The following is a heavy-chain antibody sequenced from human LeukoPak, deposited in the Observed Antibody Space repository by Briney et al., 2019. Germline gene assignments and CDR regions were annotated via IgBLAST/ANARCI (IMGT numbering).Heavy chain of an antibody. J-gene: IGHJ4*02. V-gene: IGHV3-48*04. CDR2: ISSSSSTI. CDR1: GFTFSSYS. CDR3: ASFGGSSWYLFHDY. Sequence: GGSLRLSCAASGFTFSSYSMNWVRQAPGKGLEWVSYISSSSSTIYYADSVKGRFTISRDNAKNSLYLQMNSLRAEDTAVYYCASFGGSSWYLFHDYWGQGTLVTVSS. D-gene: IGHD6-13*01.